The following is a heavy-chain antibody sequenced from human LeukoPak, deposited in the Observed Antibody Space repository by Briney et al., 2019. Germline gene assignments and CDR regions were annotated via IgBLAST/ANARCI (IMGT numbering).Heavy chain of an antibody. D-gene: IGHD3-10*01. CDR2: IYSSGNT. J-gene: IGHJ4*02. Sequence: PSETLSLTRSVSGGSISSSSYYWGWIRQPPGKGLEWIGSIYSSGNTYYNPSLKSRVTISVDTSKNQFSLRLSSVTAADTAVYYCATASYFGSGSYGYFDYWGQGTLVTVSS. V-gene: IGHV4-39*01. CDR3: ATASYFGSGSYGYFDY. CDR1: GGSISSSSYY.